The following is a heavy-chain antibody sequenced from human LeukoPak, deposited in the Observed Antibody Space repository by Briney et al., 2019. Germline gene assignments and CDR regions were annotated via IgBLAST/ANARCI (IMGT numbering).Heavy chain of an antibody. CDR1: GYSISSGYY. CDR2: IYHSGST. Sequence: SETLSLTCTVSGYSISSGYYWGWIRQPPGKGLEWIGSIYHSGSTYYNPSLKSRVTISVDTSKNQFSLKLSSVTAADTAVYYCARDPGDSSWPPHDAFDIWGQGTMVTVSS. V-gene: IGHV4-38-2*02. J-gene: IGHJ3*02. D-gene: IGHD6-13*01. CDR3: ARDPGDSSWPPHDAFDI.